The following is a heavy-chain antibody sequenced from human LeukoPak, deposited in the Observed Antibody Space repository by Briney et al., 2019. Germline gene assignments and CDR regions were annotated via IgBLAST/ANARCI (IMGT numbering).Heavy chain of an antibody. D-gene: IGHD4-17*01. V-gene: IGHV1-2*02. CDR1: GYTFTGYK. CDR3: AIVGEALDY. CDR2: ISPNSGGA. Sequence: ASVKVSCKASGYTFTGYKMHWVRQAPGQGLEWMGLISPNSGGANYAENFPGRVTLTRDTSISTAYMELTSLRSDDTAVYYCAIVGEALDYWGQGTLVTAS. J-gene: IGHJ4*02.